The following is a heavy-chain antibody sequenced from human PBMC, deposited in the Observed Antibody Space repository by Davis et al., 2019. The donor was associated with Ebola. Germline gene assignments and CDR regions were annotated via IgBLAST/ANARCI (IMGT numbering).Heavy chain of an antibody. V-gene: IGHV4-61*05. CDR2: IYYSGRT. D-gene: IGHD6-13*01. CDR3: ARRTRHAAAAQDY. J-gene: IGHJ4*02. Sequence: SETLSLTCTVSGASISSSAFYWSWIRQPPGKGLEWIGYIYYSGRTTYNPSLKSRVTISIDTSKNQFSLKLSSVTAADTAVYYCARRTRHAAAAQDYWGQGTLVTVSS. CDR1: GASISSSAFY.